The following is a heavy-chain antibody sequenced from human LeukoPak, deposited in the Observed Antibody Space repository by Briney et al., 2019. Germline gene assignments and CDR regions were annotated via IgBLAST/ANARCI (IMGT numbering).Heavy chain of an antibody. V-gene: IGHV3-7*01. CDR3: ARAYSGAYRAGDY. CDR1: GFTFSDYW. D-gene: IGHD1-26*01. CDR2: IKEDGSEK. Sequence: SCXASGFTFSDYWXTWVRQAPGKXXEWVADIKEDGSEKYYVDSVKGRFTISRDNAKNSLYLQMTSLRAEDTAVYYCARAYSGAYRAGDYWGQGTLVTVSS. J-gene: IGHJ4*02.